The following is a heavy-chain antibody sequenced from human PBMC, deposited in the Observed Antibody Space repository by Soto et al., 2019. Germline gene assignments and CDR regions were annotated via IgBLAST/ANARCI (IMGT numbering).Heavy chain of an antibody. D-gene: IGHD3-16*02. CDR2: IRQDRSDK. J-gene: IGHJ6*02. Sequence: GGSLRLSCAASGFTFSTYSMSWVRQAPGKGLEWVSNIRQDRSDKYYADSVKGRFTISRDNAKNSLYLQMNSLRAEDTAVYYCAREAQGYDYVWGSYRSMDVWGQGTTVTVSS. CDR1: GFTFSTYS. V-gene: IGHV3-7*01. CDR3: AREAQGYDYVWGSYRSMDV.